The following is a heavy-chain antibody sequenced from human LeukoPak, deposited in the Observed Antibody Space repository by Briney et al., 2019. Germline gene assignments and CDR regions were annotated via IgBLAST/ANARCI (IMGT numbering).Heavy chain of an antibody. D-gene: IGHD4-23*01. Sequence: GGSLRLSCAASGFSFSTYWMNWVRQAPGKGLEWVANIKPDVRAVFSVVSVNRRFPISRHNANTSVHLQMNSLRVEDTAVYYCVRCRGGFDIWGQGTMVTVSS. CDR1: GFSFSTYW. J-gene: IGHJ3*02. CDR3: VRCRGGFDI. CDR2: IKPDVRAV. V-gene: IGHV3-7*05.